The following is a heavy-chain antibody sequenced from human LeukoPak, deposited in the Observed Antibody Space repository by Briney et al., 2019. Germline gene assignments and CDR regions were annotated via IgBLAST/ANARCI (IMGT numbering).Heavy chain of an antibody. V-gene: IGHV3-48*02. Sequence: PGGSLRLSCAASQFTFSNYAVNWVRQAPGKGLEWVSYINPTSFTIYYADSVRGRFTISRDNPSNSLYLQMDSLTEDDTAVYFCARQGVLLRNYFDSWGQGTQVTVSS. CDR1: QFTFSNYA. J-gene: IGHJ4*02. D-gene: IGHD2/OR15-2a*01. CDR2: INPTSFTI. CDR3: ARQGVLLRNYFDS.